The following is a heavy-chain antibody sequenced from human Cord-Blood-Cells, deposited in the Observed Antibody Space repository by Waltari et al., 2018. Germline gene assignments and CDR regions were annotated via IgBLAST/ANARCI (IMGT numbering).Heavy chain of an antibody. CDR3: ARDAIAAAGIEGDAFDI. D-gene: IGHD6-13*01. V-gene: IGHV4-4*02. Sequence: QVQLQESGPGLVKPSGTLSLTCAVSGGSISSSNWWSWVRQPPGKGLEWIGEIYHSGSTNYNPSLKSRVTISVDKSTNQFSLKLSSVTAADTAVYYCARDAIAAAGIEGDAFDIWGQGTMVTVSS. CDR2: IYHSGST. CDR1: GGSISSSNW. J-gene: IGHJ3*02.